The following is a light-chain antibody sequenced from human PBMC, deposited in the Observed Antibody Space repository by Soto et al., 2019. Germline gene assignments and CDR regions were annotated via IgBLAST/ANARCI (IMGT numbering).Light chain of an antibody. Sequence: EIVLTQSPGTLSLSPGERATLSCRASQSVTSDYLAWYQQKPGQAPRLLIYNASTRAPGIPDRFSGSGSGTDFSLTISRLEPEDFAVYYCQQYGRSPHTFGQGARVE. CDR1: QSVTSDY. CDR3: QQYGRSPHT. CDR2: NAS. J-gene: IGKJ2*01. V-gene: IGKV3-20*01.